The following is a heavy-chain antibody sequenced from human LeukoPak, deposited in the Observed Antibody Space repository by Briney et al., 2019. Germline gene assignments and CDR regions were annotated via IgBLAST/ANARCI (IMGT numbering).Heavy chain of an antibody. J-gene: IGHJ4*02. CDR2: ISSNGGST. D-gene: IGHD5-12*01. Sequence: PGGSLRLSCAASGFTFSSYAMHWVRQAPGKGLEYVSAISSNGGSTYYANSVKGRFTISRDNSKNTLYLQMGSLRAEDMAVYYCAREGLRASFDYWGQGTLVTVS. CDR1: GFTFSSYA. V-gene: IGHV3-64*01. CDR3: AREGLRASFDY.